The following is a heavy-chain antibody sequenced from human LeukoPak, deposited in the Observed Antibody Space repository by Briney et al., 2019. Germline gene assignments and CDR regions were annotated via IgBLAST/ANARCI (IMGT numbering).Heavy chain of an antibody. J-gene: IGHJ4*02. CDR3: ARDRSDSNYEWGFMNY. V-gene: IGHV3-53*01. CDR2: IYSGGST. D-gene: IGHD4-11*01. CDR1: GFTVSSHY. Sequence: GGSLRLSCAASGFTVSSHYMSWVRQAPGKGLEWVSIIYSGGSTYYADSVKGRFTISRDNSKNTVYLQMNSLRAEDTAVYYCARDRSDSNYEWGFMNYWGQGTLVTVSS.